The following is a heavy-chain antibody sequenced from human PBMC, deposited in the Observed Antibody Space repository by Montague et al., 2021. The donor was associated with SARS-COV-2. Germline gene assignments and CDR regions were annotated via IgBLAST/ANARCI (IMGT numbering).Heavy chain of an antibody. V-gene: IGHV4-59*08. D-gene: IGHD3-3*01. CDR3: AGQRRYQLPITIFGVVMAGAFDD. J-gene: IGHJ3*01. CDR1: GGSISSYY. CDR2: IYYSGST. Sequence: SETLSLTCTVSGGSISSYYWSWIRQPPGKGLEWIGYIYYSGSTNYNPSLKSRVTTSVDTSKNQFSLKLSSVTAADTAVYYCAGQRRYQLPITIFGVVMAGAFDDWGQGTLVTVSS.